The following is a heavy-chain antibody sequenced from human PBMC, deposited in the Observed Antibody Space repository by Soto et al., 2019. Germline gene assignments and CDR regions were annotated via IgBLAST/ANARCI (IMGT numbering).Heavy chain of an antibody. CDR1: GFTFSDFY. Sequence: QVQLVESGGGLVKPGGSLRLSCAASGFTFSDFYMSWIRQAPGKGLEWISYLSSGSTNIFYADSVKGRFTVSRDNAKNSVYLQMDXLRAEXTXXXXCAXXRXXXGSDXXXXGTLVTVSS. CDR2: LSSGSTNI. CDR3: AXXRXXXGSDX. J-gene: IGHJ4*02. V-gene: IGHV3-11*01.